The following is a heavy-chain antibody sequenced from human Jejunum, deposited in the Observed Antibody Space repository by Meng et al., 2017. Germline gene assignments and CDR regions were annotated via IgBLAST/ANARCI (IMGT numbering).Heavy chain of an antibody. CDR1: GFSFSNSW. Sequence: EVHRVASGGGLVQPGGSLRLSCAASGFSFSNSWMNWVRQAPGNGLEWLASIKGDGSQEYYVDSVKGRFTISRDNVKNSLYLQMNSLRVADTATYYCSSDQSGHWGQGTLVTVSS. CDR3: SSDQSGH. J-gene: IGHJ4*02. V-gene: IGHV3-7*03. CDR2: IKGDGSQE. D-gene: IGHD3-3*01.